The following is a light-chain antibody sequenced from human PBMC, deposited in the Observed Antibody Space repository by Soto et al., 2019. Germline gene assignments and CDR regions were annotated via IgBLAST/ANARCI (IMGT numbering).Light chain of an antibody. V-gene: IGKV3-20*01. CDR1: QTISRNY. Sequence: EVVLTQSPGTLSLSPGERVTVSCRASQTISRNYLAWYQKKPGQAPRLLIYGASTRATGIPDRFTGSGSGTDFTLTIARLEPEDFAVYYCQQYGGPVPWTFGQGTKVEV. CDR3: QQYGGPVPWT. CDR2: GAS. J-gene: IGKJ1*01.